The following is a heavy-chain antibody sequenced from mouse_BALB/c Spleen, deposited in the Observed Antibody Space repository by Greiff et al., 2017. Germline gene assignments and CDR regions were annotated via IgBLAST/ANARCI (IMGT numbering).Heavy chain of an antibody. J-gene: IGHJ4*01. CDR2: ISNGGGST. Sequence: EVKLVESGGGLVQPGGSLKLSCAASGFTFSSYTMSWVRQTPEKRLEWVAYISNGGGSTYYPDTVKGRFTISRDNAKNTLYLQMSSLKSEDTAMYYCARHYYGSSYDAMDYWGQGTSVTVSS. D-gene: IGHD1-1*01. V-gene: IGHV5-12-2*01. CDR1: GFTFSSYT. CDR3: ARHYYGSSYDAMDY.